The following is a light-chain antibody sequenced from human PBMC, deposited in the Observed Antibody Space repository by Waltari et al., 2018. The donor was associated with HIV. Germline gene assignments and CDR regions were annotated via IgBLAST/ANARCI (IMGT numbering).Light chain of an antibody. CDR3: SAWDDDVNGL. CDR1: RSNIGVNS. CDR2: NPK. V-gene: IGLV1-44*01. Sequence: QSGLTQPPSASGTPGQRVTISCSGRRSNIGVNSVNWYQQLPGTAPRFLTYNPKQRPPGSPDLFSGSKSGTSAYPASSGLQASDEAVYYCSAWDDDVNGLFGGGTKLTVL. J-gene: IGLJ2*01.